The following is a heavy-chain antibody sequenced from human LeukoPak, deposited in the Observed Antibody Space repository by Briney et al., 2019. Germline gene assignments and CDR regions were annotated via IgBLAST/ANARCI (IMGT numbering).Heavy chain of an antibody. D-gene: IGHD4-17*01. J-gene: IGHJ4*02. Sequence: SETLSLTCAVSGYSISSGSYWGWIRQPPGKGLEWIGNMFHSGDTYHNPSLNSRVTISADTSKNQFSLKLTSVTAADTAVYYCAKVGAYGDYARHDYWGQGTLVTVSS. CDR1: GYSISSGSY. CDR2: MFHSGDT. V-gene: IGHV4-38-2*01. CDR3: AKVGAYGDYARHDY.